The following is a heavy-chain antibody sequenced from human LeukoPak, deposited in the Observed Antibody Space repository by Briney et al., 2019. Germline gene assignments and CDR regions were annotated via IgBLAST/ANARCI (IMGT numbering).Heavy chain of an antibody. V-gene: IGHV4-59*01. CDR1: GGSISSYD. J-gene: IGHJ4*02. CDR2: IYYSGST. Sequence: SETLSLTCTVSGGSISSYDWSWIRQPPGKGLEWIGYIYYSGSTNYNPSLKSRVTISVDTSKNQFSLKLSSVTAADTAVYYCARVYSGRGEDMTYYDFWSGYSRYFDYWGQGTLVTVSS. D-gene: IGHD3-3*01. CDR3: ARVYSGRGEDMTYYDFWSGYSRYFDY.